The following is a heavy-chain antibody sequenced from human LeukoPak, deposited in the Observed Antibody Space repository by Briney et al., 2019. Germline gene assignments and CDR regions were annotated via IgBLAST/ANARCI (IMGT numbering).Heavy chain of an antibody. D-gene: IGHD3-22*01. CDR1: GYTFTGYY. Sequence: ASVKVSCKASGYTFTGYYMHWVRQAPGQGLEWMGRINPNSGGTNYAQKFQGRVTMTRDTSISTAYMELSRLRSDNTAVYYCARSIYDSSGSARYWGQGTLVTVSS. J-gene: IGHJ4*02. V-gene: IGHV1-2*06. CDR2: INPNSGGT. CDR3: ARSIYDSSGSARY.